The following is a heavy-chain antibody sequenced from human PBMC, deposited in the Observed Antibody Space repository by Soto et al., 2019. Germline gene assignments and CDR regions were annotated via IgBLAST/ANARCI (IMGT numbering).Heavy chain of an antibody. Sequence: GASVKVSCKASGYTFTSYARHWVRQAPGQRLEWMGWINAGNGNTKYSQKFQGRVTITRDTSASTAYMELSSLRSEGTAVYYCAREAPSSYGSGSYNYNWFDPWGQGTLVTVSS. D-gene: IGHD3-10*01. CDR1: GYTFTSYA. CDR2: INAGNGNT. J-gene: IGHJ5*02. V-gene: IGHV1-3*01. CDR3: AREAPSSYGSGSYNYNWFDP.